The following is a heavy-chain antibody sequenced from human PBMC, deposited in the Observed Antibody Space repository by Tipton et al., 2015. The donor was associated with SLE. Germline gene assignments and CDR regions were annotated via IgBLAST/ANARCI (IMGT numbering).Heavy chain of an antibody. CDR1: GFTFSSYE. CDR3: ARQGVSGSYDY. CDR2: ISSSGSTI. D-gene: IGHD1-26*01. J-gene: IGHJ4*02. V-gene: IGHV3-48*03. Sequence: SLRLSCAASGFTFSSYEMNWVRQAPGKGLEWVSYISSSGSTIYYADSVKGRFTISRDNAKNSLYLQMNSLRAEDTAVYYCARQGVSGSYDYWGQGTRVTVSS.